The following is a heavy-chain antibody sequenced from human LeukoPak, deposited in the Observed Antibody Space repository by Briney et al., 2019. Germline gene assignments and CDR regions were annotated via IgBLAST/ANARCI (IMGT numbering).Heavy chain of an antibody. Sequence: GESLKISCKGSGYSFTSYWIGWVRQMPGEGLEWMGIIYPGDSDTRYSPSFQGQVTISADKSISTAYLQWSSLKASDTAMYYCARHREAVAGHRYFDYWGQGTLVTVSS. V-gene: IGHV5-51*01. CDR3: ARHREAVAGHRYFDY. J-gene: IGHJ4*02. CDR2: IYPGDSDT. CDR1: GYSFTSYW. D-gene: IGHD6-19*01.